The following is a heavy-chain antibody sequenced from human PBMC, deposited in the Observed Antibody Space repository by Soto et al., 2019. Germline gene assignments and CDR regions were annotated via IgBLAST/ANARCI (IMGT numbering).Heavy chain of an antibody. J-gene: IGHJ5*02. Sequence: PGESQKISWRVSGDSSTSYGSRWIRQMPEKGLEWMGIIYPGDSDTRYSPSFQGQVTISADKSISTAYLQWSSLKASDTAMYYYGRQEGFLEWASWGQGTLVTVSS. D-gene: IGHD3-3*01. V-gene: IGHV5-51*01. CDR1: GDSSTSYG. CDR2: IYPGDSDT. CDR3: GRQEGFLEWAS.